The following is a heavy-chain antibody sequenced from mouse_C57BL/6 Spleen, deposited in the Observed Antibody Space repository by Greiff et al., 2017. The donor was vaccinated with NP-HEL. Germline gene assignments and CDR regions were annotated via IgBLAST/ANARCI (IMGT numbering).Heavy chain of an antibody. CDR2: ISDGGSYT. Sequence: DVMLVESGGGLVKPGGSLKLSCAASGFTFSSYAMSWVRQTPEKRLEWVATISDGGSYTYYPDNVKGRFTISRDNAKNNLYLQMSHLKSEDTAMYYCARERREDYSNSYWYFDVWGTGTTVTVSS. CDR3: ARERREDYSNSYWYFDV. J-gene: IGHJ1*03. V-gene: IGHV5-4*01. CDR1: GFTFSSYA. D-gene: IGHD2-5*01.